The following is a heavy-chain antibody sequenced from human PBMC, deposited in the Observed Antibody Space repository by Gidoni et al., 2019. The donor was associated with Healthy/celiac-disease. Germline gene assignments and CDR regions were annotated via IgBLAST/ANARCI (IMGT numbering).Heavy chain of an antibody. CDR1: GGSISSSSYY. V-gene: IGHV4-39*07. D-gene: IGHD5-18*01. Sequence: QLQLQESGPGLVKPSETLSLTCTVSGGSISSSSYYWGWIRQPPGKGLEWIGSIYYSGSTYYNPSLKSRVTISVDTSKNQFSLKLSSVTAADTAVYYCARAKGYSYGLVWFDPWGQGTLVTVSS. CDR2: IYYSGST. CDR3: ARAKGYSYGLVWFDP. J-gene: IGHJ5*02.